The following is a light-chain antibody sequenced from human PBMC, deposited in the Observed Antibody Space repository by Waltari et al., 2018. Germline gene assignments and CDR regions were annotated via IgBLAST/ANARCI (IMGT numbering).Light chain of an antibody. CDR3: SSYTSSSGTDVV. Sequence: QSALTQPASVSGSPGQSLTISCPGTSSDAGGYNHVPCYQQHPGKAPKLMIYDVSNRPSGVSNRFSGSKSGNTASLTISGLQAEDEADYYCSSYTSSSGTDVVFGGGTKLTVL. J-gene: IGLJ2*01. CDR2: DVS. CDR1: SSDAGGYNH. V-gene: IGLV2-14*03.